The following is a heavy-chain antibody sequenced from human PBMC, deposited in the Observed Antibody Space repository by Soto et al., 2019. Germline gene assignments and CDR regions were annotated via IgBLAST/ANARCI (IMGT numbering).Heavy chain of an antibody. CDR2: IIPIFGTP. Sequence: SVKVSCKASGGTFNNYVINWVRQAPGQGLEWMAGIIPIFGTPNYAQKFQGRVTITADKSTSTAYMELNSLRSEDTAVHYCAGRCDGTNCLAHFDYWGQGTLVTVS. D-gene: IGHD2-2*01. V-gene: IGHV1-69*06. J-gene: IGHJ4*02. CDR1: GGTFNNYV. CDR3: AGRCDGTNCLAHFDY.